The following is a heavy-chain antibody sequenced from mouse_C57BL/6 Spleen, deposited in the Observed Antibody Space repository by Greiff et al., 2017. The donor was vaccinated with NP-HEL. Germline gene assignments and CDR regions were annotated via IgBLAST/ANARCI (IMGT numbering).Heavy chain of an antibody. CDR3: ARKDYDYAWFAD. CDR1: GYTFTSYG. CDR2: IYPRSGNT. J-gene: IGHJ3*01. V-gene: IGHV1-81*01. Sequence: QVQLQQSGAELARPGASVKLSCKASGYTFTSYGISWVKQRTGQGLEWIGEIYPRSGNTYYNEKFKGKATLTADKSSSTAYMELRSLTSEDSEVYVCARKDYDYAWFADWGQGTLVTVSA. D-gene: IGHD2-4*01.